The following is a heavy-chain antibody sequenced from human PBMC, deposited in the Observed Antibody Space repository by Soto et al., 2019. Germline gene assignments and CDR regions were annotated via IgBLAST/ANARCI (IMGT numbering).Heavy chain of an antibody. V-gene: IGHV4-4*02. D-gene: IGHD5-12*01. CDR3: ASGYSGYDAPLDS. CDR1: GGSISSSNW. CDR2: IYHSGST. Sequence: QVQLQESGPGLVKPSGTLSLTCAVSGGSISSSNWWSWVRQPPGKGLEWIGEIYHSGSTNYNPSLKGRATISVDKSKTQFSLKLSSVTAADTAVYYCASGYSGYDAPLDSWGQGTLVTVSS. J-gene: IGHJ4*02.